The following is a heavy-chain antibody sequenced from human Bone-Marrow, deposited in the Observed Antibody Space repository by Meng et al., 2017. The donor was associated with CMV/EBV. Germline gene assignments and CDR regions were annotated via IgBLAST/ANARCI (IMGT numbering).Heavy chain of an antibody. Sequence: SERRSLPWLVSGASIRSYSWGWIRQPPGKGLGWIGSIFYSGSTYYNPSLKSRVTISGDTCKNLFSLQLSTVTAADTAVYYCARLSADSCSGYYSYYFDYWGQGTLVTVSS. CDR3: ARLSADSCSGYYSYYFDY. J-gene: IGHJ4*02. CDR2: IFYSGST. CDR1: GASIRSYS. D-gene: IGHD3-3*01. V-gene: IGHV4-39*01.